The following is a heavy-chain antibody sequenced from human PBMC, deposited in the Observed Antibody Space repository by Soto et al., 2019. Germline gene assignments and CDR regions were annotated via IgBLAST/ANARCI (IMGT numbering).Heavy chain of an antibody. CDR2: IYTTGST. CDR3: AGSVPYSSSSFTY. V-gene: IGHV4-4*07. J-gene: IGHJ4*02. Sequence: PSETLSLTCIVSGNPITYYYWNWIRRPAGKGLEWIGRIYTTGSTNYNPSLKSRVTMSVDTSKNQFSLKLTSVTAADAAVYYCAGSVPYSSSSFTYWGQGALVTVS. CDR1: GNPITYYY. D-gene: IGHD6-6*01.